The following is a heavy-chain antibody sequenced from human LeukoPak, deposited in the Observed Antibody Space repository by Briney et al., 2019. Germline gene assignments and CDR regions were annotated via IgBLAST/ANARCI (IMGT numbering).Heavy chain of an antibody. CDR3: ARDITGQNWFDP. Sequence: SETLSLTCAVYGGSFSGYYWSWIRQPAGKGLEWIGRIYTSGSTNYNPSLKSRVTMSVDTSKNQFSLKLSSVTAADTAVYYCARDITGQNWFDPWGQGTLVTVSS. CDR1: GGSFSGYY. V-gene: IGHV4-4*07. CDR2: IYTSGST. D-gene: IGHD3-3*01. J-gene: IGHJ5*02.